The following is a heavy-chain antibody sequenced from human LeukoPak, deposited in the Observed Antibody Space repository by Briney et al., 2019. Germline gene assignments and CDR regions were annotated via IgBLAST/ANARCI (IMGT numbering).Heavy chain of an antibody. D-gene: IGHD3-3*01. V-gene: IGHV1-8*03. CDR3: ASGSFDFWSGYYLDY. CDR2: MNPNSGNT. CDR1: GYTFTSYD. J-gene: IGHJ4*02. Sequence: ASVKVSCKASGYTFTSYDINWVRQATGQGLEWMGWMNPNSGNTGYAQKFQGRVTITRNTSISTAYMELSSPRSEDTAVYYCASGSFDFWSGYYLDYWGQGTLVTVSS.